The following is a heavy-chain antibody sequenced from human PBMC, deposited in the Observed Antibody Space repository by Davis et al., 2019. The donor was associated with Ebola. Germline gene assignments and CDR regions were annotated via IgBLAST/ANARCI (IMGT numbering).Heavy chain of an antibody. D-gene: IGHD5-24*01. CDR1: GFTFSSYA. V-gene: IGHV3-23*01. J-gene: IGHJ4*02. CDR2: ISGSGGST. CDR3: AKGGDGYNYYFDY. Sequence: GGSLRLSCAASGFTFSSYAMSWVRQAPGKGLEWVSGISGSGGSTYYADSVKGRFTISRDNSKNTLYLQMNSLRAEDTAVYYCAKGGDGYNYYFDYWGQGTLVTVSS.